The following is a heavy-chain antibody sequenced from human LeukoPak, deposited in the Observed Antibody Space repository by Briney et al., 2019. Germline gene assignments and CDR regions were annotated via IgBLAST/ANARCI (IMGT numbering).Heavy chain of an antibody. Sequence: SETLSLTCTVSGGSISSSNYYWGWIRQPPGKGLEWIGNIHYSGSTYYNPSLKSRVTISVDTSKNQFSLRLSSVTAADTAVYYCARGYSGYDPDYWGQGTLVTVSS. V-gene: IGHV4-39*07. J-gene: IGHJ4*02. CDR3: ARGYSGYDPDY. CDR2: IHYSGST. D-gene: IGHD5-12*01. CDR1: GGSISSSNYY.